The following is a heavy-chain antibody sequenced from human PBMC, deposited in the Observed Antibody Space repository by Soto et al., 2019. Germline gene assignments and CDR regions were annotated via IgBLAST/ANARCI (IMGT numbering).Heavy chain of an antibody. CDR3: ARAVAPYLGTWFDP. J-gene: IGHJ5*02. Sequence: QLQLQESGSGLVKPSQTLSLTCAVSGGSISSGNSYAWSWIRQPPGKGLEWIGSISHTGRTSYNPSFKGRVTMSVDKSKNQFSLKLSSVTAADMAVYYCARAVAPYLGTWFDPWGQGSLVIVSS. D-gene: IGHD3-16*01. V-gene: IGHV4-30-2*01. CDR1: GGSISSGNSYA. CDR2: ISHTGRT.